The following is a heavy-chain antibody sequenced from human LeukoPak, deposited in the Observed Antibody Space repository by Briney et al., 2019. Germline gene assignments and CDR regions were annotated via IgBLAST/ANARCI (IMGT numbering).Heavy chain of an antibody. D-gene: IGHD5-18*01. J-gene: IGHJ6*03. Sequence: ASVKVSCKAYGYTFTGYYKHWVRQAPGQGLEWMGWINPNSGGTNYAQKFQGRVTMTRDTSISTAYMELSRLRSDDTAVYYCARADEDTTMVGFSTYSYYYYLDVWGTGTTVTISS. V-gene: IGHV1-2*02. CDR3: ARADEDTTMVGFSTYSYYYYLDV. CDR2: INPNSGGT. CDR1: GYTFTGYY.